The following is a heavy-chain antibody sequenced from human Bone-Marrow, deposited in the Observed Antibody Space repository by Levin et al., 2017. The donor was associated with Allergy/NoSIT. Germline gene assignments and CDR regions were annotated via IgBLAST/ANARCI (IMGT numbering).Heavy chain of an antibody. J-gene: IGHJ3*02. CDR1: GYTFTSYY. CDR3: ARAVYDILTGRGEDSFDI. V-gene: IGHV1-46*01. D-gene: IGHD3-9*01. CDR2: INPNGGST. Sequence: ASVKVSCKASGYTFTSYYMHWVRQAPGQGLEWMGIINPNGGSTSYAQKFQGRVTMTRDTSTSTVYMELSSLRSEDTAVYYWARAVYDILTGRGEDSFDIWGQGTMVTVSS.